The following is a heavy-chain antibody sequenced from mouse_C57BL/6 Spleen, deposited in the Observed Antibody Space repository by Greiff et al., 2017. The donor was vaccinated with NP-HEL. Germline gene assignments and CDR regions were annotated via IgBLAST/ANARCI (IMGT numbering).Heavy chain of an antibody. CDR3: TRTTVVGRWYFDV. Sequence: DVMLVESGGGLVQPGGSMKLSCAASGFTFSDAWMDWVRQSPEKGLEWVAEIRNKANNHATYYAESVKGRFTISRDDSKSSVYLQMNSLRAEDTGIYYCTRTTVVGRWYFDVWGTGTTVTVSS. J-gene: IGHJ1*03. V-gene: IGHV6-6*01. CDR1: GFTFSDAW. CDR2: IRNKANNHAT. D-gene: IGHD1-1*01.